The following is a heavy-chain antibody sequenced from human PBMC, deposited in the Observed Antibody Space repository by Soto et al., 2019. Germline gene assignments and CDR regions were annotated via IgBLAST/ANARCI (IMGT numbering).Heavy chain of an antibody. V-gene: IGHV3-11*01. D-gene: IGHD6-13*01. Sequence: GGSLRLSCAASGFTFSDYYMSWIRQAPGKGLEWVSYISSSGSTIYYADSVKGRFTISRDNAKNSLYLQMNSLRAEDTAVYYCARQTYSSSWTSGDAFDIWGQGTMVTVS. CDR2: ISSSGSTI. J-gene: IGHJ3*02. CDR3: ARQTYSSSWTSGDAFDI. CDR1: GFTFSDYY.